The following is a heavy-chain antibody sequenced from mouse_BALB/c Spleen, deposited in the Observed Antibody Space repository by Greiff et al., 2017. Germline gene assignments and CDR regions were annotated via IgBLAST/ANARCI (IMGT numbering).Heavy chain of an antibody. Sequence: EVHLVESGPELEKPGASVKISCKASGYSFTGYNMNWVKQSNGKSLEWIGNIDPYYGGTSYNQKFKGKATLTVDKSSSTAYMQLKSLTSEDSAVYYCARDYGSSYDWYFDVWGAGTTVTVSS. CDR2: IDPYYGGT. J-gene: IGHJ1*01. V-gene: IGHV1-39*01. CDR3: ARDYGSSYDWYFDV. CDR1: GYSFTGYN. D-gene: IGHD1-1*01.